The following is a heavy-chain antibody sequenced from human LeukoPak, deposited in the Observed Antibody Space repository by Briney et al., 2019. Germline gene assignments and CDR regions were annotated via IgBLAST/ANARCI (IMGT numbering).Heavy chain of an antibody. J-gene: IGHJ5*02. V-gene: IGHV1-18*01. CDR2: ISAYNGNT. Sequence: ASVKVSCKASGYTFTSYGISWVRQAPGQGLEWMGWISAYNGNTNYAQKLQGRVTMTTDTSTSTAYMELRSLRSDDTAVYYCARHRSYDYVWGENWFDPWGQGTLVTVSS. CDR3: ARHRSYDYVWGENWFDP. D-gene: IGHD3-16*01. CDR1: GYTFTSYG.